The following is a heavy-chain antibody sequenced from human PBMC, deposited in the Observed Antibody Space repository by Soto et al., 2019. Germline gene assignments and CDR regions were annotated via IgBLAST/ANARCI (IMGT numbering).Heavy chain of an antibody. CDR2: TSYDGSTN. J-gene: IGHJ4*02. D-gene: IGHD3-16*01. CDR3: PRWGTTGGLDV. CDR1: GFTFRSYV. Sequence: QVQLVESGGGVVQPGTSLRLSCVGSGFTFRSYVIHWVRQAPGKGLEWVALTSYDGSTNFYGDSVKGRFTISRDNSRNTVELQMDSLRLEDTSLYYCPRWGTTGGLDVWGQGTLVSVSS. V-gene: IGHV3-33*05.